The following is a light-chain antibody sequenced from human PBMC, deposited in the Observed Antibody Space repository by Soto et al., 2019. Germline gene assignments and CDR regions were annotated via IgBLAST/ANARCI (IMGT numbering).Light chain of an antibody. Sequence: EIVMTQSPATLSVSPGERATLSCRASQSVSSNLAWYQQKPGQAPRLLIYGASTRATGIPARFSGSGSGTEFTLTISSLQSGDFAVYYCQQYNNWPFPFGPGTKVDI. V-gene: IGKV3-15*01. CDR3: QQYNNWPFP. CDR1: QSVSSN. J-gene: IGKJ3*01. CDR2: GAS.